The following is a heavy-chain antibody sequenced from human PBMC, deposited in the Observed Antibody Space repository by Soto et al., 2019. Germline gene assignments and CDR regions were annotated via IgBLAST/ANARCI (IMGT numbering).Heavy chain of an antibody. V-gene: IGHV3-66*01. CDR1: GFTVSSNY. J-gene: IGHJ6*03. CDR3: ARDAEVRGAFYYYYYMAV. Sequence: GGSLRLSCAASGFTVSSNYMSWVRQAPGKGLEWVSVIYSGGSTYYADSVKGRFTISRDNSKNTLYPQMNSLRAEVTAVYYCARDAEVRGAFYYYYYMAVWGKGTTVTVSS. D-gene: IGHD3-10*01. CDR2: IYSGGST.